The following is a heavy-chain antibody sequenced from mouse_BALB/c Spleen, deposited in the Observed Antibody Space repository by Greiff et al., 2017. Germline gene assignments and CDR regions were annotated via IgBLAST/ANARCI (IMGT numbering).Heavy chain of an antibody. V-gene: IGHV3-2*02. CDR1: GYSITSDYA. D-gene: IGHD1-1*01. Sequence: DVQLQESGPGLVKPSQSLSLTCTVTGYSITSDYAWNWIRQFPGNKLEWMGYISYSGSTSYNPSLKSRISITRDTSKNQFFLQLNSVTTEDTATYYCAREGDYYGRGVWGAGTTVTVSS. CDR2: ISYSGST. CDR3: AREGDYYGRGV. J-gene: IGHJ1*01.